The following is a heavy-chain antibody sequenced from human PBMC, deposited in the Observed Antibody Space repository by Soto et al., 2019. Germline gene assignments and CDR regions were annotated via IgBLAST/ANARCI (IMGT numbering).Heavy chain of an antibody. J-gene: IGHJ4*02. V-gene: IGHV3-48*03. CDR3: ARIMGYDRSIDY. CDR1: GFIFSNYE. Sequence: EVQLVESGGGLVQPGGSLRLSCAASGFIFSNYEMKWVRQAPGKGLEWVSYISSSGVTRYYADSVKGRFTISRDNAKNSLYLQMNSLRAEDTAVYYCARIMGYDRSIDYWGQGTLVTVSS. CDR2: ISSSGVTR. D-gene: IGHD2-8*01.